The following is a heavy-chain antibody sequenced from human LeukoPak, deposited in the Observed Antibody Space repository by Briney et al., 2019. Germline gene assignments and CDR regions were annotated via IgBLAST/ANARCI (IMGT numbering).Heavy chain of an antibody. J-gene: IGHJ4*02. CDR3: AKGNSGYYYDY. Sequence: PGASLRLSCAASGFTFSSYSMSWVRQAPGKGLEWVSSIRDNGATTYHADSVKGRFTISRDNSKNTAYLQMNSLRAEDTAVYFCAKGNSGYYYDYWGQETLVTVSS. V-gene: IGHV3-23*01. D-gene: IGHD3-22*01. CDR2: IRDNGATT. CDR1: GFTFSSYS.